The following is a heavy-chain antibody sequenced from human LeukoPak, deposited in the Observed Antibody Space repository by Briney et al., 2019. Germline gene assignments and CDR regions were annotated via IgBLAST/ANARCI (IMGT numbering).Heavy chain of an antibody. V-gene: IGHV3-74*01. Sequence: GGSLRLSCAASGFTFSSYWMHWVRHTPGKGLVWVSRIKGDGSSTSYADSVKGRFTISRDNAKNTLYLQMNSLRAEDTAVYYCARDGYSFGHDFDYWGQGTLVTVST. CDR2: IKGDGSST. J-gene: IGHJ4*02. CDR3: ARDGYSFGHDFDY. CDR1: GFTFSSYW. D-gene: IGHD5-18*01.